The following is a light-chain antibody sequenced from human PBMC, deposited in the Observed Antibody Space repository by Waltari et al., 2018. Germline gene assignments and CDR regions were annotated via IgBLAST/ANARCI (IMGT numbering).Light chain of an antibody. CDR2: VNSDGSH. CDR3: QTGGHGTWV. CDR1: SGHSSNI. Sequence: QLVLTQSPSASASLGASVKLTCTLSSGHSSNIIAWHQQQPETGPRYLMKVNSDGSHSKGDEIPDRVSGSSSGAERYLTISSLQSEEEADYYCQTGGHGTWVFGGGTKLTVL. J-gene: IGLJ3*02. V-gene: IGLV4-69*01.